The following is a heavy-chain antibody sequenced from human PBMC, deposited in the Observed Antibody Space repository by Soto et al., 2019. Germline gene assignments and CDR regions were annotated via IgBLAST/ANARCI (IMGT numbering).Heavy chain of an antibody. D-gene: IGHD2-15*01. Sequence: ASVKVSCKASGYTFTSYDINWVRQATGQGLEWMGWMNPNSGNTGYAQKFQGRVTMTRNTSISTAYMELSSLRSEDTAVYYCATVERRGDCSGGSCYSGWFDPWGQGTLVTVSS. V-gene: IGHV1-8*01. CDR3: ATVERRGDCSGGSCYSGWFDP. CDR1: GYTFTSYD. CDR2: MNPNSGNT. J-gene: IGHJ5*02.